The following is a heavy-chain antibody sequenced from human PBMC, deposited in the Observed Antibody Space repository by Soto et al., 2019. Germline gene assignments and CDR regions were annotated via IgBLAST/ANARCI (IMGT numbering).Heavy chain of an antibody. D-gene: IGHD5-12*01. V-gene: IGHV3-23*01. CDR3: AKDLLATLTTGVDY. CDR1: GFTFSSYA. CDR2: ISGYGSST. Sequence: GGSLRLSCAASGFTFSSYAMSWVRQAPGEGLEWVSAISGYGSSTYYTDSVKGRFTISRDNSKNTLSLQMNSLRAEDTAVYYCAKDLLATLTTGVDYWGQGNLVTVSS. J-gene: IGHJ4*02.